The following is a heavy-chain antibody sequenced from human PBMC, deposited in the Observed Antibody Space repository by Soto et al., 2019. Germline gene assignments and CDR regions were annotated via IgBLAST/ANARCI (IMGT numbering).Heavy chain of an antibody. CDR2: IYYSGST. J-gene: IGHJ6*04. D-gene: IGHD2-8*01. Sequence: SETLASTFPVSGGSISSSSYYCGWIRQPPVKVLEWIGSIYYSGSTYYNPSLKSRVTIYVDTSKNKFSLKLSSVTAADTAVYDCARPNGVSLXYYVMEVWGEGTTVTESS. CDR1: GGSISSSSYY. V-gene: IGHV4-39*01. CDR3: ARPNGVSLXYYVMEV.